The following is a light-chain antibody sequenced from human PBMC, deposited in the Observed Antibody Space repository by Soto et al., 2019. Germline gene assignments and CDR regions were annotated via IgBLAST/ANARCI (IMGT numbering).Light chain of an antibody. J-gene: IGKJ1*01. CDR1: QSVSSSY. V-gene: IGKV3-20*01. CDR3: QQYGSSPRT. CDR2: GAS. Sequence: EMVLSQSPGTLSLSTGERATLSCRASQSVSSSYLAWYQQKPGQAPRLLIYGASSRATGIPDRFSGSGSGTDFTLTISRLETEDFAVYYCQQYGSSPRTFGQGTKVDIK.